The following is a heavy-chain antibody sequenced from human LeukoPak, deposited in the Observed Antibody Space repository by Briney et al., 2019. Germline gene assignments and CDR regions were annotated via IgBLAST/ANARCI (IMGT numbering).Heavy chain of an antibody. CDR2: IYHSGST. V-gene: IGHV4-30-2*01. Sequence: SQTLSLTCAVSGGSISSGGYSWSWIRQPPGKGLEWIGYIYHSGSTYYNPSLKSRVTISVDRSKNQFSLKLSSVTAADTAVYYCARVGLKDDYDFWSGYYTSPNFDYWGQGTLVTVSS. J-gene: IGHJ4*02. CDR1: GGSISSGGYS. CDR3: ARVGLKDDYDFWSGYYTSPNFDY. D-gene: IGHD3-3*01.